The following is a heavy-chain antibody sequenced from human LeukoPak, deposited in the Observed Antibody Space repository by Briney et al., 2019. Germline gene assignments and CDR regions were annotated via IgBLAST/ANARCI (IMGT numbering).Heavy chain of an antibody. V-gene: IGHV4-34*01. J-gene: IGHJ5*02. Sequence: SETLSLTCAVYGGSFSGYYWSWIRQPPGKGLEWIGEINHSGSTNYNPSLKSRVTISVDTSKNQFSLKLSSVTAADTAVYYCARGLTGDRGYWFDPWGQGTLVTVSS. CDR2: INHSGST. CDR1: GGSFSGYY. CDR3: ARGLTGDRGYWFDP. D-gene: IGHD7-27*01.